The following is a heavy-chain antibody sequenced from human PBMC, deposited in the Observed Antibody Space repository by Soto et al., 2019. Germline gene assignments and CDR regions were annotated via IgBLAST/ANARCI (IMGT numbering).Heavy chain of an antibody. D-gene: IGHD6-13*01. CDR2: TYYRSKSYN. Sequence: SQTLRLTGVISRASVSSVIYACHSITQSPSRGLEWLGRTYYRSKSYNDYAVSVRGRIAINADTSKNQFSLQLKSVTPDDTAVYYCARGRAAGRGDWVEPWGQGTKVTVSS. J-gene: IGHJ5*02. V-gene: IGHV6-1*01. CDR3: ARGRAAGRGDWVEP. CDR1: RASVSSVIYA.